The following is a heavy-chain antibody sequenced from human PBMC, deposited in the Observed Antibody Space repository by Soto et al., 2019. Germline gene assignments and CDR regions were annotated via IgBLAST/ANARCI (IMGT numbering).Heavy chain of an antibody. J-gene: IGHJ3*02. CDR1: GGSISSYY. D-gene: IGHD6-13*01. V-gene: IGHV4-59*01. CDR3: ARGVAAAGDAFDI. CDR2: IYYSGST. Sequence: SETLSLTCTVSGGSISSYYWSWIRQPPEKGLEWIGYIYYSGSTNYNPSLKSRVTISVDTSKNQFSLKLSSVTAADTAVYYCARGVAAAGDAFDIWGQGTMVTVSS.